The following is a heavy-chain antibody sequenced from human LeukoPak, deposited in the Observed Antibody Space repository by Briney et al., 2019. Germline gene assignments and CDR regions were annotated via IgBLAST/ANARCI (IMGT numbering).Heavy chain of an antibody. J-gene: IGHJ4*02. CDR1: GFSLNTRGVG. CDR2: IYWDDDK. D-gene: IGHD3-22*01. Sequence: SGSTLVNPTQTLTLTCTFSGFSLNTRGVGVGWFRQPPGKALEWLALIYWDDDKRYSPSLKSRLTITKDTSKNQVVLTMTNMDPVDTATYYCARDSSGYYGFDYWGQGTLVTVSS. V-gene: IGHV2-5*02. CDR3: ARDSSGYYGFDY.